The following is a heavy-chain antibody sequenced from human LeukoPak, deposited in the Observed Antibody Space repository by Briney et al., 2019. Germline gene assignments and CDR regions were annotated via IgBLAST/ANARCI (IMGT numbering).Heavy chain of an antibody. D-gene: IGHD3-22*01. J-gene: IGHJ3*02. Sequence: HPGGSLRLSCAASGLTFSSYEMNWVRQAPGKGLEWVSYISSSGSSIYYADSVKGRFTISRDNAKKSLYLQMHSLRAEDTAVYYCARDSHKFDSSDYHPDAFDIWGQGTMVTVSS. CDR3: ARDSHKFDSSDYHPDAFDI. V-gene: IGHV3-48*03. CDR1: GLTFSSYE. CDR2: ISSSGSSI.